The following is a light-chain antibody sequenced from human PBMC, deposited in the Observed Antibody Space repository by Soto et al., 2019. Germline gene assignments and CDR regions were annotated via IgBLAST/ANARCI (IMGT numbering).Light chain of an antibody. CDR3: QQSYSTPFT. V-gene: IGKV1-39*01. Sequence: DIQMTQSPSSLSASVGDRVTITCRASQRITTYVNWYQQKPGKAPKLLSYAASSLQSGVPSRFSGSGSGTDFTLTISSLQPEDCATYYCQQSYSTPFTFGPGTKVDIK. CDR1: QRITTY. CDR2: AAS. J-gene: IGKJ3*01.